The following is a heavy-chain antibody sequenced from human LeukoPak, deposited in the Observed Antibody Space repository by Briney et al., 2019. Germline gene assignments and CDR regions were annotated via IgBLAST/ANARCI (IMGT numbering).Heavy chain of an antibody. V-gene: IGHV3-30*02. CDR2: IRYDGSNK. J-gene: IGHJ4*02. Sequence: PGGSLRLSCAASGFTFSSYGMHWVRQAPGKGLEWVAFIRYDGSNKYYADSVKGRFTISRDNSKNTLYLQMNSLRAEDTAVYYCARGKNNYDILTGPTPPQYYFDYWGQGTLVTVSS. CDR3: ARGKNNYDILTGPTPPQYYFDY. D-gene: IGHD3-9*01. CDR1: GFTFSSYG.